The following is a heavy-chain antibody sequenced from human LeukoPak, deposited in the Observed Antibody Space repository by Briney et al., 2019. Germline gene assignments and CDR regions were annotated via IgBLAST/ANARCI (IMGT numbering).Heavy chain of an antibody. V-gene: IGHV3-30*04. D-gene: IGHD4-17*01. CDR3: ARDPGPTLYGDYEGNNWFDP. Sequence: GGSLRLSCAASGFTFSSYAMHWVRQAPGKGLEWVAVISYDGSNKYYADSVKGRFTISRDNSKNTLYLQVNSLRAEDTAVYYCARDPGPTLYGDYEGNNWFDPWGQGTLVTVSS. CDR1: GFTFSSYA. CDR2: ISYDGSNK. J-gene: IGHJ5*02.